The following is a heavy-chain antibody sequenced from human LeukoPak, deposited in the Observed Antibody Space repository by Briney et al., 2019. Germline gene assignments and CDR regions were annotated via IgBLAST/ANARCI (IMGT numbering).Heavy chain of an antibody. D-gene: IGHD3-22*01. CDR2: ISGSGGST. V-gene: IGHV3-23*01. Sequence: GGSLRLSCAASGFTFSSYAMSWVRQAPGRGLEWVSAISGSGGSTYYADSVKGRFTISRDNSKNTLYLQMNSLRAEDTAVYYCAKENGYYYDSSVLLGYWGQGTLVTVSS. J-gene: IGHJ4*02. CDR1: GFTFSSYA. CDR3: AKENGYYYDSSVLLGY.